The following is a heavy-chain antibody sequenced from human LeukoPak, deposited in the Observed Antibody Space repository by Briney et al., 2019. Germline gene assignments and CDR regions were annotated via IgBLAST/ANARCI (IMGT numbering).Heavy chain of an antibody. V-gene: IGHV1-69*13. CDR3: ARDPQPYYYESTLGYYYYGMDV. CDR2: IIPIFGTA. CDR1: GGTFSSYA. D-gene: IGHD3-22*01. Sequence: SVKVSCKASGGTFSSYAISWVRQAPGQGLEWMGRIIPIFGTANYAQKFQGRVTITADESTSIAYMELSSLRSEDTAVYYCARDPQPYYYESTLGYYYYGMDVWGQGTTVTVSS. J-gene: IGHJ6*02.